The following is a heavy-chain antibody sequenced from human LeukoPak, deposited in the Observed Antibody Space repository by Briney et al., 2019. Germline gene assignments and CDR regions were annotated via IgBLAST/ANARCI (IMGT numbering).Heavy chain of an antibody. J-gene: IGHJ4*02. D-gene: IGHD2-21*01. CDR1: GFRFSGWS. Sequence: GGSLRLSCSVSGFRFSGWSFNWVRQAPGKGLEWVSSINSGSRSIYYADSVKGRFTISRDDAKSLLYLQMDSLRAEDTAVYYCAKSPFVVTPPFDYWGQGTLVTVSS. CDR2: INSGSRSI. V-gene: IGHV3-21*04. CDR3: AKSPFVVTPPFDY.